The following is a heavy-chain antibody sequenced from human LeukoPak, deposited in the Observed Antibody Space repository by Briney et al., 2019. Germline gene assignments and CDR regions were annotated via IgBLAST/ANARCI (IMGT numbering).Heavy chain of an antibody. CDR1: GGTFSIYA. V-gene: IGHV1-69*13. CDR3: ARGLITMVRGVIAY. J-gene: IGHJ4*02. CDR2: IITMFGTA. Sequence: ASVKVSCKASGGTFSIYAISWVRQAPGQGLEWMGGIITMFGTANYAQKFQGRVTITADESTTTAYMELSSLRSEDTAVYYCARGLITMVRGVIAYWGQGTLVTVSS. D-gene: IGHD3-10*01.